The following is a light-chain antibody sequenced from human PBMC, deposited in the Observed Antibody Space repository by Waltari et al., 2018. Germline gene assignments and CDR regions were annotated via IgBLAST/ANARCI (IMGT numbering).Light chain of an antibody. CDR3: SSRDSSASHVL. V-gene: IGLV3-19*01. CDR1: SLRTSY. J-gene: IGLJ2*01. CDR2: GKN. Sequence: SSELTQDPAVSVALGQPVRITCQGDSLRTSYASWYQQKSGQAPVLVLFGKNKRPSGIPDRFSGYDSETTTSLTITGAQAEDEADYYCSSRDSSASHVLFGRGTRLTVL.